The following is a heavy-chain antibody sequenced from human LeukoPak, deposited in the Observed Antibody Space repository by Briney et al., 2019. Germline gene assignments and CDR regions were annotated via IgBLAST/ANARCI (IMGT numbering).Heavy chain of an antibody. V-gene: IGHV4-59*12. CDR2: IYSTGNT. CDR3: ARVTRGYMDV. J-gene: IGHJ6*03. D-gene: IGHD3-10*01. Sequence: SETLSLTCTVSSGSISIYSWSWIRQPPGKGLEWIGYIYSTGNTNYNPSLKSRVTISVDTSKNQFSLKLSSVTAADTAVYYCARVTRGYMDVWGKGTTVTVSS. CDR1: SGSISIYS.